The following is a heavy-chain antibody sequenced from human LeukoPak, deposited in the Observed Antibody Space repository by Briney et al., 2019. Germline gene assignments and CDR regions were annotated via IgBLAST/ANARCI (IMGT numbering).Heavy chain of an antibody. Sequence: PGGSLRLSCAASGFTFSSYWMSWVRQAPGKGLEWVANIKQDGSEKYYVDSVKGRFTISRDNAKNSLYLQMNSLRAEDTAVYYCARAYPPGTGAFDIWGQGTMVTVSS. CDR1: GFTFSSYW. CDR2: IKQDGSEK. J-gene: IGHJ3*02. CDR3: ARAYPPGTGAFDI. V-gene: IGHV3-7*01. D-gene: IGHD1-14*01.